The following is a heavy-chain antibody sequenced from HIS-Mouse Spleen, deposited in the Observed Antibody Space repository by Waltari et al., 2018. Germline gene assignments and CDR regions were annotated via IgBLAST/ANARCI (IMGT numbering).Heavy chain of an antibody. Sequence: QVQLVESGGGVVQPGRSLRLSCAASGFTFSSYGMHWVRQAPGKGLEWGAVISYDGSNKYYADSGKCRFTISRDNSKNTLYLQMNSLRAEDTAVYYCAKDKHHAFDYWGQGTLVTVSS. CDR3: AKDKHHAFDY. CDR2: ISYDGSNK. CDR1: GFTFSSYG. V-gene: IGHV3-30*18. J-gene: IGHJ4*02.